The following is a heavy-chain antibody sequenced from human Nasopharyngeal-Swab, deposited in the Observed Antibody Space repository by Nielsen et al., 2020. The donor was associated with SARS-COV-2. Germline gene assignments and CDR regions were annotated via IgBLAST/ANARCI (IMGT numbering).Heavy chain of an antibody. CDR1: AHTFTTFW. J-gene: IGHJ4*02. V-gene: IGHV5-51*01. D-gene: IGHD2-8*01. Sequence: GESLKLSCKGSAHTFTTFWLTWVRQMPGKGLEWMGIIFPGDSDTRYSPSFQGQVTISVDESISTAYLQWTSLKASDTALYFCAQTSVDANYFDKWGQGTLVTFSS. CDR2: IFPGDSDT. CDR3: AQTSVDANYFDK.